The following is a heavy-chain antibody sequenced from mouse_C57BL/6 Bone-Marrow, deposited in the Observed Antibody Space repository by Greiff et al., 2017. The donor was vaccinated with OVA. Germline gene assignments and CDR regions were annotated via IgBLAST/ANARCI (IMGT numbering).Heavy chain of an antibody. D-gene: IGHD1-1*01. CDR1: GYSFTDYN. CDR2: INPNYGTT. V-gene: IGHV1-39*01. J-gene: IGHJ1*03. CDR3: GRRDGSSSYWYFEV. Sequence: VQLQQSGPELVKPGASVKISCKASGYSFTDYNMNWVKQSNGQSLEWIGVINPNYGTTSYNQKFKGKATLTVDQSSSTAYMQLNSLTSEDSAVYDCGRRDGSSSYWYFEVWGTGTTVTVSS.